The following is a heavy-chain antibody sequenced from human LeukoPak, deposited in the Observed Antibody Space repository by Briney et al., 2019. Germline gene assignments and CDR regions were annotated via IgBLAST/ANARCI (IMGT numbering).Heavy chain of an antibody. J-gene: IGHJ4*02. Sequence: ASVKVSCKASGYTFTSYGISWVRQAPGQGLEWMGWISAYNGNTNYAQKLQGRVTMTTDTSTSTAYTELRSLRSDDTAVYYCARDLEYSSGWYPVNYWGQGTLVTVSS. V-gene: IGHV1-18*01. CDR1: GYTFTSYG. D-gene: IGHD6-19*01. CDR3: ARDLEYSSGWYPVNY. CDR2: ISAYNGNT.